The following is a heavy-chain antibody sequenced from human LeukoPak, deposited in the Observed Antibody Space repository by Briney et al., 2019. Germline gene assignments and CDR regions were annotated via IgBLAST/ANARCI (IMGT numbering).Heavy chain of an antibody. D-gene: IGHD6-19*01. Sequence: SETLSLTCTVSGGSISSYYWSWIRQPPGKGLEWIGYIYYSGSTNYNPSLKSRVTISVDTSKNQFSLKLSSVTAADTAVYYCARDRRRVHSGWYPDYYYYGMDVWGKGTTVTVSS. J-gene: IGHJ6*04. CDR3: ARDRRRVHSGWYPDYYYYGMDV. CDR1: GGSISSYY. CDR2: IYYSGST. V-gene: IGHV4-59*01.